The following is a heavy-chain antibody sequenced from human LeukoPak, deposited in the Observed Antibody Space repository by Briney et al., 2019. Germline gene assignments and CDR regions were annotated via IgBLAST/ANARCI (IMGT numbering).Heavy chain of an antibody. V-gene: IGHV3-7*01. CDR2: IKGDGDVK. D-gene: IGHD3/OR15-3a*01. J-gene: IGHJ4*02. CDR1: GFNFRNSW. Sequence: PGGSLRLSCAASGFNFRNSWMTWVRQAPGQALEWVANIKGDGDVKYYVDSVKGRFSISRDNARNLLYLQMYALRAEDTALYYCATDGTSFEYWGQGILVTVSS. CDR3: ATDGTSFEY.